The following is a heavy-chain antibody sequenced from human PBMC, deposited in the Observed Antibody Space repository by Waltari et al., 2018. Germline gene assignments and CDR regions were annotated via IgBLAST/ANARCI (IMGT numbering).Heavy chain of an antibody. CDR2: INPSGGST. J-gene: IGHJ4*02. V-gene: IGHV1-46*01. CDR3: ARDRGYCSGGSCGTAYYFDY. Sequence: QVQLVQSGAEVKKPGASVKVSCKASGYTFTSYYMHWVRQAPGQGLGWMGIINPSGGSTSYAQKFQGRVTMTRETATSTVYMELSSLRSEDTAVYYCARDRGYCSGGSCGTAYYFDYWGQGTLVTVSS. D-gene: IGHD2-15*01. CDR1: GYTFTSYY.